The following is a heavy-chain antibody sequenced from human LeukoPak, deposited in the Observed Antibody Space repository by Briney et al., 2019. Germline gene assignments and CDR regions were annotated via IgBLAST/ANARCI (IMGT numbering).Heavy chain of an antibody. V-gene: IGHV1-2*02. CDR3: ARSPDILTGEKFDY. D-gene: IGHD3-9*01. Sequence: GASVKVSCKASGYTFTGYYVHWVRQAPGQGLEWMGWMNPKSGGTNYAQKFEARVTMNRDTSISTAYMELSRLRFDDTAVYYCARSPDILTGEKFDYWGQGTLSPSPQ. J-gene: IGHJ4*02. CDR2: MNPKSGGT. CDR1: GYTFTGYY.